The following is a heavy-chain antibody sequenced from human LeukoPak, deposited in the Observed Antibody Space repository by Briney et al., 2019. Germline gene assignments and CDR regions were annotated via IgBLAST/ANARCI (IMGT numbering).Heavy chain of an antibody. CDR2: IYTSGST. CDR1: GYSISSSYY. J-gene: IGHJ4*02. Sequence: SETLSLTCAVSGYSISSSYYWSWIRQPAGKGLEWIGRIYTSGSTNYNPSLKSRVTMSVDTSKNQFSLKLSSVTAADTAVYYCAGAGGYYDSSGYGIDYWGQGTLVTVSS. D-gene: IGHD3-22*01. CDR3: AGAGGYYDSSGYGIDY. V-gene: IGHV4-4*07.